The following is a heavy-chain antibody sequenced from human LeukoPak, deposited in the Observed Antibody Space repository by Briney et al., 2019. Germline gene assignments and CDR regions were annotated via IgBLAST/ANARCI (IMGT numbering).Heavy chain of an antibody. J-gene: IGHJ4*02. CDR1: GGSISSGSYY. CDR3: ARAPYYYDSSGYFDY. D-gene: IGHD3-22*01. Sequence: SETLSLTCTVSGGSISSGSYYWSWIRQPTGKGLEWIGRIYTSGSTYYNPSLKSRVTISVDTSKNQFSLKLSSVTAADTAVYYCARAPYYYDSSGYFDYWGQGTLVTVSS. CDR2: IYTSGST. V-gene: IGHV4-61*02.